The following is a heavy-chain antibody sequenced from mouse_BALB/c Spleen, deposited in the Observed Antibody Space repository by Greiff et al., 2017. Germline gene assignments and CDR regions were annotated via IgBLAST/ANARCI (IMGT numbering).Heavy chain of an antibody. CDR1: GYTFTSYT. V-gene: IGHV1-4*02. CDR3: ARSHDYYAMDY. CDR2: INPSSGYT. J-gene: IGHJ4*01. Sequence: QVQLQQSAAELARPGASVKMSCKASGYTFTSYTMHWVKQRPGQGLEWIGYINPSSGYTEYNQKFKGKTTLTADKSSSTAYMQLSSLTSEDSAVYYCARSHDYYAMDYWGQGTSVTVSS.